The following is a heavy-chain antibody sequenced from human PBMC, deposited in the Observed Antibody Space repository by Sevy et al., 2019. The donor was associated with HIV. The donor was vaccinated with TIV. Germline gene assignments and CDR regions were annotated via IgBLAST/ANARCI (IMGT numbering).Heavy chain of an antibody. V-gene: IGHV3-49*03. CDR1: GFTFGDYA. D-gene: IGHD3-22*01. Sequence: GSLRLSCTGSGFTFGDYAMSWFRQAPGMELEWVGFIRSKDYGGATEYAASVKGRFTISRDDSKSIADLQMNSLKTEDTAVYYCTRGYYYDSSGYSDYWGQGTLVTVSS. CDR2: IRSKDYGGAT. J-gene: IGHJ4*02. CDR3: TRGYYYDSSGYSDY.